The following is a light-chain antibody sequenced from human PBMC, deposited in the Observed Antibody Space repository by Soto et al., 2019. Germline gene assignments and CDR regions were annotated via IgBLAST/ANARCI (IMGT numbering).Light chain of an antibody. CDR3: QQRDKGPLT. CDR2: GAS. Sequence: IVLTQSPGTLSSSPGERATLSCRASQSVSSSYLAWYQQKSGQAPRLLIFGASRRATGVPDRFSGSGSGTDFTLTITSLEPEDIAIYYCQQRDKGPLTFGGGTKVDIK. CDR1: QSVSSSY. V-gene: IGKV3D-20*02. J-gene: IGKJ4*01.